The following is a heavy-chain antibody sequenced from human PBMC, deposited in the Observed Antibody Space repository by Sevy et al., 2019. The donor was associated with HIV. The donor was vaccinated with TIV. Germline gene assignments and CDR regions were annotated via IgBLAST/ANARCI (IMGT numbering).Heavy chain of an antibody. CDR1: GYTFSTYG. Sequence: ASVKVSCKASGYTFSTYGIHWVRQAPGQGLEWVGWISTSTGNIIFYQKFQGRLTLATDTATSTAFMDLMRLTSDDTAVYYCARGDMGETAATPDYWGQGTLVTVSS. CDR2: ISTSTGNI. CDR3: ARGDMGETAATPDY. V-gene: IGHV1-18*01. J-gene: IGHJ4*02. D-gene: IGHD3-16*01.